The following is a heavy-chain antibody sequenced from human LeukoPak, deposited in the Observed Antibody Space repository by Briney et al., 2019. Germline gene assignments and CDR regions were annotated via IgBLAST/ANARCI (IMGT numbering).Heavy chain of an antibody. D-gene: IGHD3-16*01. V-gene: IGHV3-74*01. J-gene: IGHJ4*02. CDR3: ARRIRGMAPYYFDY. Sequence: PGGSLRLSCTASGLTFSSYWMHWVRQAPGKGLVWVSRINSDGGSTSYADSVKGRFTISRDNAKNTLYLQMNSLRAEDTAVYYCARRIRGMAPYYFDYWGQGTLVTVSS. CDR2: INSDGGST. CDR1: GLTFSSYW.